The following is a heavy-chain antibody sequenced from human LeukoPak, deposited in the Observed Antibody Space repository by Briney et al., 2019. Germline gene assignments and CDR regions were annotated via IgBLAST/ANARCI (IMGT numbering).Heavy chain of an antibody. CDR1: GYSFTHYD. CDR3: ARARVGAPYYYYYGLDR. V-gene: IGHV1-8*02. CDR2: ANLHRGNT. Sequence: AAVAVSRKASGYSFTHYDIKWVRQATGQGLEWVGWANLHRGNTGYEQKFQGRVTLTRNTSNSTDYMELNINGPVDTAAYFCARARVGAPYYYYYGLDRFGPGPTATVSS. J-gene: IGHJ6*02. D-gene: IGHD1-26*01.